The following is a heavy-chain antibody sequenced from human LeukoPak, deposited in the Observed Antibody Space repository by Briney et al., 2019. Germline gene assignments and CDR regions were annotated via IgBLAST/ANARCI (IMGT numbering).Heavy chain of an antibody. D-gene: IGHD5-24*01. CDR2: ISSSSSYI. J-gene: IGHJ4*02. Sequence: GGSLRLSCAASGFTFSSYSMNWVRQAPGKGLEWVSSISSSSSYIYYADSVKGRFTISRDNAKNSLYLQMNSLRAEDTAVYYCARDKEEMSTIFDYWGQGTLVTVSS. CDR3: ARDKEEMSTIFDY. V-gene: IGHV3-21*01. CDR1: GFTFSSYS.